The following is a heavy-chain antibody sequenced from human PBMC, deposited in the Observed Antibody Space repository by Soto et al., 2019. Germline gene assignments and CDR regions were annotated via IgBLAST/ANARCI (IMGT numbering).Heavy chain of an antibody. V-gene: IGHV4-31*03. CDR2: IYYSGNT. J-gene: IGHJ5*02. CDR1: GGSISSGASY. D-gene: IGHD2-15*01. CDR3: ARGVGSQENWCDP. Sequence: QVQLQESGPGLVKPSQTLSLTCTVSGGSISSGASYWSWIRQHPGKGLEWIGYIYYSGNTYYNPSLKGRGTISVGTSKNQFSMKLSSVTAADTAVYYCARGVGSQENWCDPWGQGTLVTVSS.